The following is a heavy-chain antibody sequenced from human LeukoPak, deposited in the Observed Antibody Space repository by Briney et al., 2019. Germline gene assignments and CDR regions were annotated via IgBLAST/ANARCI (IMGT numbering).Heavy chain of an antibody. CDR2: IKSDGKT. J-gene: IGHJ1*01. D-gene: IGHD3-22*01. CDR3: ARAPSEIGGYYPEYFRH. V-gene: IGHV3-74*01. CDR1: GFSFSSYW. Sequence: GGSLRLSCAASGFSFSSYWMRWVRQAPGKGLVWVSRIKSDGKTNYADSVKGRFTISRDNAKNTVSLQMNSLRAEDTGVYYCARAPSEIGGYYPEYFRHWGQGTLVTVSS.